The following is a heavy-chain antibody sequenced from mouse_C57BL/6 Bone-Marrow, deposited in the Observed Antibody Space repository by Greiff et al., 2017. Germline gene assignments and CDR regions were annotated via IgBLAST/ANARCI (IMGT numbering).Heavy chain of an antibody. CDR1: GYTFTSYW. CDR2: IDPSDSYT. CDR3: ARASSNLYYYAMDG. Sequence: QVQLQQPGAELVMPGASVKLSCKASGYTFTSYWMHWVKQRPGQGLEWIGEIDPSDSYTNYNQKFKGKSTLTVDKSSSTAYMQLSSLTSEDSAVYYCARASSNLYYYAMDGWGKGTTVTVSS. D-gene: IGHD2-5*01. J-gene: IGHJ4*01. V-gene: IGHV1-69*01.